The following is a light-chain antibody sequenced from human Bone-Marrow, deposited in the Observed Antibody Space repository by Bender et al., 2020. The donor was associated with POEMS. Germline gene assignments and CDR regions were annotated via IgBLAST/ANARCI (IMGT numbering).Light chain of an antibody. CDR2: DVT. CDR1: SSDVGRYHY. CDR3: CSYAGSRTLVL. J-gene: IGLJ2*01. Sequence: QSALTQPRSVSGSPGQSVSISCTGTSSDVGRYHYVSWYQQHPHKAPKLMIYDVTKRPSGVPDRFSASKSGDTASLTISGLQAEDEADYYCCSYAGSRTLVLFGRGTKLTVL. V-gene: IGLV2-11*01.